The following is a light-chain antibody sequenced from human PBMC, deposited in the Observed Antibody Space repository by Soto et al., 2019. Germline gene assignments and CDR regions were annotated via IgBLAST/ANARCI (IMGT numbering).Light chain of an antibody. CDR3: CSYAGTYYV. J-gene: IGLJ1*01. Sequence: QSVLSQPPSAAGSPGQSVTISCTGTNSDVGGYKYVSWYQQHPGKAPKIMIYEINKRSSGVSDRFWGSKSGNTASLTISGLQAEDEAEYYCCSYAGTYYVFGTGTKVTVL. CDR1: NSDVGGYKY. V-gene: IGLV2-8*01. CDR2: EIN.